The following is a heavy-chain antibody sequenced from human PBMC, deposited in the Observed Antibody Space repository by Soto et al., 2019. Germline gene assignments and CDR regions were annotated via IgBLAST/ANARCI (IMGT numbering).Heavy chain of an antibody. CDR1: GCSVTSFW. J-gene: IGHJ4*02. Sequence: GASLKISCEGSGCSVTSFWISWVRQIPGKGLEWMGRIDPSDSYTNYSPSFRGHVRISVDKSISTAYLQWSSLKASDTAMYYCARLDTEFSTSWPRDYWGQGTLVTVSS. CDR2: IDPSDSYT. CDR3: ARLDTEFSTSWPRDY. V-gene: IGHV5-10-1*01. D-gene: IGHD6-13*01.